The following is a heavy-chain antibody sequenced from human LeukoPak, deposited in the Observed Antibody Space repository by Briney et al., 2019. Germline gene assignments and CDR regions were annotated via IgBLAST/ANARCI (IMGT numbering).Heavy chain of an antibody. J-gene: IGHJ4*02. CDR1: GGTFSSYA. CDR3: ARTLAVAGRVRYFDY. D-gene: IGHD6-19*01. V-gene: IGHV1-69*13. Sequence: SVKVSCTASGGTFSSYAISWVRQAPGQGLEWMGGIIPIFGTANYAQKFQGRVTITADESTSTAYMELSSLRSEDTAVYYCARTLAVAGRVRYFDYWGQGTLVTVSS. CDR2: IIPIFGTA.